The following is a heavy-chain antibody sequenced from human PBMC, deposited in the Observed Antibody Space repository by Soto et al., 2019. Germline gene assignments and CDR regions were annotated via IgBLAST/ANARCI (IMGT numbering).Heavy chain of an antibody. D-gene: IGHD3-3*01. CDR3: AKERGSPIFGGVDVLMFYYPDIHV. CDR1: GFTFDDYA. J-gene: IGHJ6*02. CDR2: ISWNSDFI. V-gene: IGHV3-9*01. Sequence: EVQLVESGGGLVRPGRSLRLSCAASGFTFDDYAMHWVRQAPGKVLEWVSGISWNSDFIAYADSVKGRFTVSRDKANNLTYMQMNSLRAEDTALYHCAKERGSPIFGGVDVLMFYYPDIHVWGHGTRVTVSS.